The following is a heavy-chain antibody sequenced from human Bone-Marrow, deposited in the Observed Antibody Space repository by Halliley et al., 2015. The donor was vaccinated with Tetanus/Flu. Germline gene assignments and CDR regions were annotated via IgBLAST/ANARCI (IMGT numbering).Heavy chain of an antibody. CDR3: ARDRTGNTYYGLDA. J-gene: IGHJ6*02. CDR2: ISSFNGNT. CDR1: GYTFSNDG. V-gene: IGHV1-18*01. D-gene: IGHD1-7*01. Sequence: QMQLVQSGAEVKRPGASVKVSCKASGYTFSNDGISWVRQAPGQGLEWMGWISSFNGNTIYAQNLQGRVTMTTETSTTTAYMELRSLTYDDTAVYFCARDRTGNTYYGLDAWGQGTTVTVSS.